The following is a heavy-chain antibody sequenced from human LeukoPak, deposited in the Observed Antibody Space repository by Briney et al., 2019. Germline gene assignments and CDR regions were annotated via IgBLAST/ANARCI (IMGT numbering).Heavy chain of an antibody. J-gene: IGHJ3*02. CDR1: GGSISSYY. V-gene: IGHV4-59*01. CDR2: IYYSGST. CDR3: ARETEGDAFDM. Sequence: PSETVSLTCTVSGGSISSYYWSWIRQPPGKGLEWIGYIYYSGSTNYNPYFKSRVTISVDTSKNQFSLKLSSVTAADTAVYYCARETEGDAFDMWGQGKSVTVSS.